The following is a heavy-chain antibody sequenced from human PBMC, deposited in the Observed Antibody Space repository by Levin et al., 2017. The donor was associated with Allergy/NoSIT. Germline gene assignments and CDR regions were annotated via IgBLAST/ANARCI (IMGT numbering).Heavy chain of an antibody. D-gene: IGHD2-2*01. J-gene: IGHJ5*02. CDR2: ISGSGGST. Sequence: TGGSLRLSCAASGFTFSSYAMSWVRQAPGKGLEWVSAISGSGGSTYYADSVKGRFTISRDNSKNTLYLQMNSLRAEDTAVYYCAKKRTSSQLETVKNWFDPWGQGTLVTVSS. CDR3: AKKRTSSQLETVKNWFDP. CDR1: GFTFSSYA. V-gene: IGHV3-23*01.